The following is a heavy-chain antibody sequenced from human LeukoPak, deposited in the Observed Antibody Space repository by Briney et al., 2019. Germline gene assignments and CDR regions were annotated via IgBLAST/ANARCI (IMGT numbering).Heavy chain of an antibody. D-gene: IGHD6-13*01. CDR3: AKRRGTSYSSSWYRRAYFQH. J-gene: IGHJ1*01. Sequence: PGGSLRLSCAASGFTFSSYAMSWVRQATGKGLEWVSGISGSGGSTYYADSVKGRFTISRDNSKTTLYLQMNSLRAEDTAVYYCAKRRGTSYSSSWYRRAYFQHWGQGTLVTVSS. CDR1: GFTFSSYA. CDR2: ISGSGGST. V-gene: IGHV3-23*01.